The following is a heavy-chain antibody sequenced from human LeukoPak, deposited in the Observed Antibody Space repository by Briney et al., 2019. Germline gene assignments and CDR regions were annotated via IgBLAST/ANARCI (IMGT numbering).Heavy chain of an antibody. J-gene: IGHJ4*02. CDR2: IYYSGST. CDR3: ARGYSLDY. D-gene: IGHD5-18*01. Sequence: PSETLSLTCAVYGGSFSGYYWSWIRQPPGKGLEWIGYIYYSGSTYYTPSLRGRVTISVDTSKNQFSLKLSSVTAADTAVYYCARGYSLDYWGQGTLVAVSS. CDR1: GGSFSGYY. V-gene: IGHV4-30-4*01.